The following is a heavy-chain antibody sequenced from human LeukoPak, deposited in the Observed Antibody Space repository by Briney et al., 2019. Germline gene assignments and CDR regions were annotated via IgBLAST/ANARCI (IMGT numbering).Heavy chain of an antibody. Sequence: GGSLRLSCATSGFTFSKYGMHWVRQAPGKGLEWVAVISFDGVNRYYADSVKGRFTISRDNSENTLWLQLNSLRAEDTALYYCAKGLKISGWYYFEYWGQGTLVTVSS. CDR1: GFTFSKYG. CDR3: AKGLKISGWYYFEY. V-gene: IGHV3-30*18. J-gene: IGHJ4*02. CDR2: ISFDGVNR. D-gene: IGHD6-19*01.